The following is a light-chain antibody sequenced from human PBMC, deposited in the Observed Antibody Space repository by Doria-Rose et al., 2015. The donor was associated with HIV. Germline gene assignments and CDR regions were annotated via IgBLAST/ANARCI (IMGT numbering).Light chain of an antibody. CDR2: DGS. Sequence: TQSPGTLSLSPGERATLSCRASQSFSSTYLAWYQQKPGQAPSLLIYDGSTRATCIPDRLSASGSGTDFTLTINRLEPEDFALYYCHQYGTSWTFGQGTKVEI. J-gene: IGKJ1*01. CDR3: HQYGTSWT. CDR1: QSFSSTY. V-gene: IGKV3-20*01.